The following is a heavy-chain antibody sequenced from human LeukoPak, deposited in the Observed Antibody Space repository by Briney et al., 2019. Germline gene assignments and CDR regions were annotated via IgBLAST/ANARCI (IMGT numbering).Heavy chain of an antibody. CDR1: GGTFSSYA. D-gene: IGHD2-2*01. CDR3: ASVVVVPAAIISHAFDI. V-gene: IGHV1-69*13. J-gene: IGHJ3*02. CDR2: IIPIFGTA. Sequence: ASVKVSCKASGGTFSSYAISWVRQAPGQGPEWMGGIIPIFGTANYAQKFLGRVTITADESTSTAYMELSSLRSEDTAVYYCASVVVVPAAIISHAFDIWGQGTMVTVSS.